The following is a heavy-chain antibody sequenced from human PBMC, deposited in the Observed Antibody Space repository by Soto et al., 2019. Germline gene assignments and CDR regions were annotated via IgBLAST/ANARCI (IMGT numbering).Heavy chain of an antibody. V-gene: IGHV1-69*13. CDR3: ARAQFDCSSTSCYFSNNWFDP. J-gene: IGHJ5*02. CDR1: GGTFSSYA. D-gene: IGHD2-2*01. Sequence: ASVKVSCKASGGTFSSYAISWVRQAPRQGLEWMGGIIPIFGTANYAQKFQGRVTITADESTSTAYMELSSLRSEDTAVYYCARAQFDCSSTSCYFSNNWFDPWGQGTLVTVSS. CDR2: IIPIFGTA.